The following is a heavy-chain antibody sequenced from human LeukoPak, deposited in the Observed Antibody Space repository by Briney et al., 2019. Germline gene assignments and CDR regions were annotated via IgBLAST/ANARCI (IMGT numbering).Heavy chain of an antibody. Sequence: SETLSLTCAAYGGSFSGYYWSWIRQPPGKGLEWIGEINHSGSTNYNPSLKSRVTISVDTSKNQFSLKLSSVTAADTAVYYCARKGYSGSYGTNYWGQGTLVTVSS. D-gene: IGHD1-26*01. CDR3: ARKGYSGSYGTNY. CDR1: GGSFSGYY. J-gene: IGHJ4*02. CDR2: INHSGST. V-gene: IGHV4-34*01.